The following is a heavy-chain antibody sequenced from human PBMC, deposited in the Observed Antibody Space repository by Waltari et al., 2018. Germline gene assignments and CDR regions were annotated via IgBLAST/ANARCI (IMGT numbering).Heavy chain of an antibody. V-gene: IGHV3-53*01. CDR3: ARVLEGADEYFDL. J-gene: IGHJ2*01. CDR2: TYSGALNSGGTT. CDR1: GFNVSPTC. D-gene: IGHD3-16*01. Sequence: EVRLVESGGDLTRPGASLRLVWAASGFNVSPTCLGWLRQAPGKGLEWLSITYSGALNSGGTTFYADSVRGRFTTSRDNDRNILYLQMKSLRVDDTAIYYCARVLEGADEYFDLWGRGTLVTVSS.